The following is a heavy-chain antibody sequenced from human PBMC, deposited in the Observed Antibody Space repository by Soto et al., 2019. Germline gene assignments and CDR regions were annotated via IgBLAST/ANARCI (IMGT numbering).Heavy chain of an antibody. CDR2: IIPIFGTA. CDR3: ARDGSGYRSRASPMDV. D-gene: IGHD3-22*01. V-gene: IGHV1-69*13. CDR1: GDTFSSYA. Sequence: SVKVSCKASGDTFSSYAISWVRQAPGQGLEWMGGIIPIFGTANYAQKFQGRVTITADESTSTAYMELSSLRSEDTAVYYCARDGSGYRSRASPMDVWGQGTTVTSP. J-gene: IGHJ6*02.